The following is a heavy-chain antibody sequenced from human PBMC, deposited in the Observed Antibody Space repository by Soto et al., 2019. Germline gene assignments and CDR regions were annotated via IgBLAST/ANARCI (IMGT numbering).Heavy chain of an antibody. V-gene: IGHV4-31*03. CDR3: ARGVTVTTAFDI. Sequence: SETLSLTCTVSGGSISSGGYYWSWIRQHPGKGLEWIGYIYYSGSTYYNPSLKSRVTISVDTSKNQFSLKLSSVTAADTAVYYCARGVTVTTAFDIWGQGTMVTVSS. CDR2: IYYSGST. D-gene: IGHD4-17*01. J-gene: IGHJ3*02. CDR1: GGSISSGGYY.